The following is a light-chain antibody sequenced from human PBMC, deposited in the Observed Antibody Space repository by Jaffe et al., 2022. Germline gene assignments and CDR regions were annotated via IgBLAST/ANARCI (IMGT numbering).Light chain of an antibody. CDR2: DVS. CDR3: CSYAGTYTYVV. Sequence: QSALTQPRSVSGSPGQSVTISCTGASSDVGGYNSVSWYQQHPGKAPKIMINDVSTRPSGVPDRFSGSKSGNTASLTISGLQAEDEADYYCCSYAGTYTYVVFGGGTKLTVL. J-gene: IGLJ2*01. CDR1: SSDVGGYNS. V-gene: IGLV2-11*01.